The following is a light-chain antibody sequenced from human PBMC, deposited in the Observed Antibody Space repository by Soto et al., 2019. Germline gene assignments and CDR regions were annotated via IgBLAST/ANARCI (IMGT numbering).Light chain of an antibody. J-gene: IGKJ2*01. CDR3: QQYNSYSGYT. CDR1: QSISSW. Sequence: DIQMTPSPSTLSASVVDRVTLTCRASQSISSWLAWYQQKPGKAPKLLIYDASSLESGVPSRFSGSGSGTEFTLTISSLQPDDFATYYCQQYNSYSGYTFGQGTKLEIK. V-gene: IGKV1-5*01. CDR2: DAS.